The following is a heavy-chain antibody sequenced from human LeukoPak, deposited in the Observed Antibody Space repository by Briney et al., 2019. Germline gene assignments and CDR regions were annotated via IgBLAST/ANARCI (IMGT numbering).Heavy chain of an antibody. CDR1: GFRFSNYA. D-gene: IGHD2-8*01. J-gene: IGHJ5*02. CDR2: ISGDGYHA. Sequence: PGGSLRLSCAASGFRFSNYAMSWVRQAPGKGLEWVSAISGDGYHAYYIDSVKGRFATSRDNSKDALFLQMNSLRGEDAAIYYCAKGGHDDWGVSWGQGTLVTVSS. CDR3: AKGGHDDWGVS. V-gene: IGHV3-23*01.